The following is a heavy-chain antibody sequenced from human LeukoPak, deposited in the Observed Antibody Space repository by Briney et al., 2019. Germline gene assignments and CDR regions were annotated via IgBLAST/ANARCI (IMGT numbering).Heavy chain of an antibody. CDR2: ISGSGGST. D-gene: IGHD6-6*01. Sequence: GGSLRLSCAASGFTFSSYAMSWVRQAPGKGLEWVSAISGSGGSTYYADSVKGRFTISRDNSKNTLYLQMNSLRAEDTAVYYCAKGDSYSSSPALDYWGQGTLVTVSS. J-gene: IGHJ4*02. V-gene: IGHV3-23*01. CDR3: AKGDSYSSSPALDY. CDR1: GFTFSSYA.